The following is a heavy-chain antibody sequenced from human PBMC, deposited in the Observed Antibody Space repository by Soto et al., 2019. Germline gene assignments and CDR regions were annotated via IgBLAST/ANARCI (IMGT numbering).Heavy chain of an antibody. J-gene: IGHJ6*02. V-gene: IGHV3-30-3*01. CDR2: ISYDGSNK. CDR3: ARAGCDGGSCYTLVGLRYGMDV. CDR1: GFTFSSYA. Sequence: QVQLVESGGGVVQPGRSLRLSCAASGFTFSSYAMHWVRQAPGKGLEWVAVISYDGSNKYYADSVKGRFTISRDNSKNTLYLQMNSLRAEDTAVYYCARAGCDGGSCYTLVGLRYGMDVWGHGTTVTVSS. D-gene: IGHD2-15*01.